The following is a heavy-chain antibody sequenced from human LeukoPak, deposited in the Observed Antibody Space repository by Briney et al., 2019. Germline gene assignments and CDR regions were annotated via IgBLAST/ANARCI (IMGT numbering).Heavy chain of an antibody. Sequence: ASVKVSCKASGYTFSSYGIRWVRQAPGQGLEWMGWINAYNGNTKYAQKLQGRVTMTTDTSTSTAYMELRSLRSDDTAAYYCARGPLYGDYFSDYWGQGTLVTVSS. CDR3: ARGPLYGDYFSDY. CDR2: INAYNGNT. D-gene: IGHD4-17*01. J-gene: IGHJ4*02. V-gene: IGHV1-18*01. CDR1: GYTFSSYG.